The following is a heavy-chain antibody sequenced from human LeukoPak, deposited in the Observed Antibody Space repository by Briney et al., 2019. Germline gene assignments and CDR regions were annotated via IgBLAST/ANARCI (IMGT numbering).Heavy chain of an antibody. CDR3: ARGAGDSGNYYPTRLPFDY. CDR1: GFTFSSYG. Sequence: RTGGSLRLSCAASGFTFSSYGMHWVRQAPGKGLEWVAVIWYDGSNKYYADSVKGRFTISRDNSKNTLHLQMDSLRAEDTAVYYCARGAGDSGNYYPTRLPFDYWGQGTLVTVSS. J-gene: IGHJ4*02. D-gene: IGHD3-10*01. CDR2: IWYDGSNK. V-gene: IGHV3-33*01.